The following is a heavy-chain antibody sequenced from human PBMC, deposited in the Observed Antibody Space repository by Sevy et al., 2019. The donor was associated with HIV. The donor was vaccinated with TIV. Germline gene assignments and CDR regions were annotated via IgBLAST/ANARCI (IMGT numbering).Heavy chain of an antibody. CDR3: ARHPPYYYGSGSYQVVDYYYGMDV. CDR1: GGSISSSSYY. D-gene: IGHD3-10*01. J-gene: IGHJ6*02. Sequence: SETLSLTCTVSGGSISSSSYYRGWIRQPPGKGLEWIGSIYHSGSTYYNPSLKSRVTISVDTSKNQFSLKLSSVTAADTAVYYCARHPPYYYGSGSYQVVDYYYGMDVWDQGTTVTVSS. CDR2: IYHSGST. V-gene: IGHV4-39*01.